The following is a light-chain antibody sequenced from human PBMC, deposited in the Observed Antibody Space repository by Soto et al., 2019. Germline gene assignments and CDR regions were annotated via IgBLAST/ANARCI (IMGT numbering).Light chain of an antibody. CDR3: HHYNNWPPKYT. Sequence: EIVMTQSPATLSVSPGERATLSCRASQSVSSNLAWYQQKPGQAPRLLIYGASTRATGIPARFSGSGSGTELTLTISSRHSEDFAVYSYHHYNNWPPKYTFGEGTKLEIK. CDR1: QSVSSN. CDR2: GAS. V-gene: IGKV3-15*01. J-gene: IGKJ2*01.